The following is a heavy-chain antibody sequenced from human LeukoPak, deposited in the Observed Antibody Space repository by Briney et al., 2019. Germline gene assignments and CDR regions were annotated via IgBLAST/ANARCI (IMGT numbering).Heavy chain of an antibody. Sequence: GGSLRLSCAASGFTFSSYSMNWVRQAPGKGLEWVSYISSSSSTIYYADSVKGRFTISRDNAKNSLYLQMNSLRDEDTAVYYCARDPPYYDSSGYFPDAFDIWGQGTMVTVFS. D-gene: IGHD3-22*01. V-gene: IGHV3-48*02. CDR1: GFTFSSYS. CDR2: ISSSSSTI. CDR3: ARDPPYYDSSGYFPDAFDI. J-gene: IGHJ3*02.